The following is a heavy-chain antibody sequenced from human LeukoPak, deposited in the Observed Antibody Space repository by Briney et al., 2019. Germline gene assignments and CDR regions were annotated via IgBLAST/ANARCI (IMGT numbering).Heavy chain of an antibody. Sequence: GGSLRLSCAASGFTLSSYSMHWVRQAPGKGLEYVSAISSNGGSTYYANSVKGRFTISRDNSKNTLYLQMGSLRAEDMAVYYCARGSSYSSMDNWFDPWGQGTLVTVSS. V-gene: IGHV3-64*01. CDR2: ISSNGGST. J-gene: IGHJ5*02. D-gene: IGHD6-13*01. CDR1: GFTLSSYS. CDR3: ARGSSYSSMDNWFDP.